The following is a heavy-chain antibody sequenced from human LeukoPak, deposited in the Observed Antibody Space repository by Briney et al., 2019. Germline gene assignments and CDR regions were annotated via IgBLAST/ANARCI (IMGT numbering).Heavy chain of an antibody. CDR3: ARTTTPHYYGSGSYALGY. V-gene: IGHV3-30*03. J-gene: IGHJ4*02. CDR1: GFTFSSYG. Sequence: GGSLRLSCVASGFTFSSYGMHWVRQAPGKGLEWVAVISYDGSNKFYADSVKGRFTISRDNSKNTLYLQMSSLSAEDTAVYYCARTTTPHYYGSGSYALGYWGQGTLVTVPS. CDR2: ISYDGSNK. D-gene: IGHD3-10*01.